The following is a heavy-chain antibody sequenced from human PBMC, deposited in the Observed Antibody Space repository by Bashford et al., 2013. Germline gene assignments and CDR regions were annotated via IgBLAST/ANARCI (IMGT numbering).Heavy chain of an antibody. D-gene: IGHD2-15*01. V-gene: IGHV1-46*01. J-gene: IGHJ6*02. CDR1: GYTFTGYF. CDR2: INPTNGIT. CDR3: ARERGYCSDLSCHGLDV. Sequence: VASVKVSCKASGYTFTGYFMHWVRQAPGQGPEWMGLINPTNGITSYTQKFRGRVTMTRDTSTSTVYMELSSLRSDDTAVYYCARERGYCSDLSCHGLDVWGQGTTVTVSS.